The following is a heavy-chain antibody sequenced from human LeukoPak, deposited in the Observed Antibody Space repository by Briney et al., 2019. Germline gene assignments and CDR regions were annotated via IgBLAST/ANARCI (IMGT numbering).Heavy chain of an antibody. V-gene: IGHV1-8*01. J-gene: IGHJ4*02. CDR1: GYTFTSYD. D-gene: IGHD3-9*01. Sequence: ASVKVSCKASGYTFTSYDINWVRQATGQGLEWRGWMNPNSGNTGYAQKFQGRVTMTRNTSISTAYMELSSLRSEDTAVYYCAREGDILTGYYTLDYWGQGTLVTVSS. CDR2: MNPNSGNT. CDR3: AREGDILTGYYTLDY.